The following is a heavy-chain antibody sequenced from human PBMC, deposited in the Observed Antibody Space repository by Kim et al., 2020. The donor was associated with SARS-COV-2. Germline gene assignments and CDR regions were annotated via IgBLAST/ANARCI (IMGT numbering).Heavy chain of an antibody. J-gene: IGHJ4*02. CDR3: ACNVGSTPDYYFDY. D-gene: IGHD1-26*01. V-gene: IGHV4-39*07. Sequence: YNPSLKSRVTISGDTSKNQVSLNMRSVTAADTAVYYCACNVGSTPDYYFDYWGRGALVTVSS.